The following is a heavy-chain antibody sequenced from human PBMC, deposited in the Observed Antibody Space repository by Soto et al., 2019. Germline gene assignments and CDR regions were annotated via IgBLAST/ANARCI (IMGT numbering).Heavy chain of an antibody. CDR1: GFTFSSYS. D-gene: IGHD3-10*01. Sequence: GGPLRLSCAASGFTFSSYSMNLVRQAQGKGLEWVSSISSSSSYIYYADSVKGRFTISRDNAKNSLYLQMNSLTAADTAVYYCARDQRVVRGGVYYYYGMDVWGQGTTVTVSS. CDR2: ISSSSSYI. CDR3: ARDQRVVRGGVYYYYGMDV. J-gene: IGHJ6*02. V-gene: IGHV3-21*04.